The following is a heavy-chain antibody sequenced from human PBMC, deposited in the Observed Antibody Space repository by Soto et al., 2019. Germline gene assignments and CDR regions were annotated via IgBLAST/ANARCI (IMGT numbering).Heavy chain of an antibody. V-gene: IGHV3-30*18. CDR1: GFTFSSYG. J-gene: IGHJ4*02. CDR3: AKDVEMAAMRGGVDY. CDR2: ILYDGSNK. D-gene: IGHD2-2*01. Sequence: QVQLVESGGGVVQPGRSLRLSCAASGFTFSSYGMQWVRQAPGKGLEWVAVILYDGSNKHYVDSVKGRFTISRDNAKNTRYLQINSLRAEDTAMYYCAKDVEMAAMRGGVDYWGQGTLVPVSS.